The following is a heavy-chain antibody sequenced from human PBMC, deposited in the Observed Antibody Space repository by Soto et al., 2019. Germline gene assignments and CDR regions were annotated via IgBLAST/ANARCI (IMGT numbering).Heavy chain of an antibody. V-gene: IGHV4-34*01. J-gene: IGHJ4*02. Sequence: SETLSLTCAVYGGSFSGYYWSWIRQPPGKGLEWIGEINHSGSTNYNPSLKSRVTISVDTSKNQFSLKLSSVTAADTAVYYCAADLIGYSGSYYPIVDYWGQGTLVTVSS. CDR1: GGSFSGYY. D-gene: IGHD1-26*01. CDR3: AADLIGYSGSYYPIVDY. CDR2: INHSGST.